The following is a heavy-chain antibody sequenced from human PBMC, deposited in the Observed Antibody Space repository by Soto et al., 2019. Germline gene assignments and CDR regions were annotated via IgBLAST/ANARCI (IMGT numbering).Heavy chain of an antibody. V-gene: IGHV1-3*01. CDR2: INAANGDT. D-gene: IGHD6-13*01. J-gene: IGHJ5*02. CDR3: VRRHVSATGIDWFDP. Sequence: VQVSCKASGYTFTSYGIHWVRQAPGQRLEGKGWINAANGDTKYSPKFQGRVTITRDTSASTAYMELSSLRSEDTAVYYCVRRHVSATGIDWFDPWGQGTLVTVPQ. CDR1: GYTFTSYG.